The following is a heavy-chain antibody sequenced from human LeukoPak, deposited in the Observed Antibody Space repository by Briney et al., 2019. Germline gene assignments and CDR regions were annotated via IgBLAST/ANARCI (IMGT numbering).Heavy chain of an antibody. D-gene: IGHD3-22*01. CDR3: ARPRSYYYDSSGLFDY. CDR1: GLTFSTHW. J-gene: IGHJ4*02. V-gene: IGHV3-7*03. CDR2: IGGDGGKK. Sequence: GGSLRLSCAASGLTFSTHWMTWVRQAPGKGLEWLANIGGDGGKKFYVDSVKGRFTISRDNADNSLYLQMNSLRVEDTAVYYCARPRSYYYDSSGLFDYWGQGTLVTVSS.